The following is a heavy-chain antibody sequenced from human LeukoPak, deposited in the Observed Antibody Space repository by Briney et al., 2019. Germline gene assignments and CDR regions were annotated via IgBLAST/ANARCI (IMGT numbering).Heavy chain of an antibody. Sequence: GGSLRLSCAASGFALSSHWMTWVRQVPGRGPEWVANVNRDGSETYYLDSVKGRFTISKDNAKNSLYLQMNSLRAEDTAVYYCVSGSGWYMDYWGQGTLVTVSS. J-gene: IGHJ4*02. CDR3: VSGSGWYMDY. CDR2: VNRDGSET. D-gene: IGHD6-19*01. CDR1: GFALSSHW. V-gene: IGHV3-7*03.